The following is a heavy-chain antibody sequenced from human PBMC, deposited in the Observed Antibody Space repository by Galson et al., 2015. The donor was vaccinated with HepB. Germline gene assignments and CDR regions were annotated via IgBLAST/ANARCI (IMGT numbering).Heavy chain of an antibody. Sequence: SVKVSCKASGGTFSSYAISWVRQAPGQGLEWMGGIIPIFGIANYAQKFQGRVTITADESTSTAYMELSSLRSEDTAVYYCATSVPERIVGATSTKYYYYYYGMDVWGQGTTVTVSS. CDR3: ATSVPERIVGATSTKYYYYYYGMDV. CDR2: IIPIFGIA. D-gene: IGHD1-26*01. CDR1: GGTFSSYA. V-gene: IGHV1-69*13. J-gene: IGHJ6*02.